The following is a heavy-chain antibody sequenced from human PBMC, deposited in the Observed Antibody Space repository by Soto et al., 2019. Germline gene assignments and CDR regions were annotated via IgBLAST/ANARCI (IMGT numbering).Heavy chain of an antibody. V-gene: IGHV3-7*04. CDR2: INQDGSEK. D-gene: IGHD1-26*01. J-gene: IGHJ4*02. Sequence: EVHLVESGGGLVQTGGSLRLSCAIFESTVSRDWMNWVRQAPGKGLEWVAHINQDGSEKYYVDSVKGRFTISRDNAKKSLYRQRNSLRPADTSIDYCSGGVGDAFWGQGTLVTVSS. CDR3: SGGVGDAF. CDR1: ESTVSRDW.